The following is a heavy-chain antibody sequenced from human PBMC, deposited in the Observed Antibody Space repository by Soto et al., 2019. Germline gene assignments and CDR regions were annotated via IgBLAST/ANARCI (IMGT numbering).Heavy chain of an antibody. CDR1: GFTFSSYG. D-gene: IGHD4-17*01. CDR2: IWYDGSNK. CDR3: ARDRYDYGDYSLYYYGMDV. J-gene: IGHJ6*02. V-gene: IGHV3-33*01. Sequence: GGSLRLSCAASGFTFSSYGMHWVRQAPGKGLEWVAVIWYDGSNKYYADSVKGRFTISRDNSKNTLYLQMNSLRAEDTAVYYCARDRYDYGDYSLYYYGMDVWGQGTTVTVSS.